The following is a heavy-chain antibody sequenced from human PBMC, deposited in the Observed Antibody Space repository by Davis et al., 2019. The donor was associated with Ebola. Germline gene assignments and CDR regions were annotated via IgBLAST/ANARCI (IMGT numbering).Heavy chain of an antibody. CDR2: IYPDDSDT. J-gene: IGHJ4*02. CDR1: GYSFVDYW. D-gene: IGHD6-6*01. CDR3: ARTVDSWYSSSSEFDY. V-gene: IGHV5-51*01. Sequence: GESLKISCKGSGYSFVDYWIGWVRQLPGTGLEWMGIIYPDDSDTRYSPSFQGQVTISADKSISTTYLQWSSLKASDTAMYYCARTVDSWYSSSSEFDYWGLGTLVTVSS.